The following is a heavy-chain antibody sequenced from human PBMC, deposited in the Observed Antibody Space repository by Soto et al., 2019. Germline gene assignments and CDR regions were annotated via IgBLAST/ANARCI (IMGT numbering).Heavy chain of an antibody. V-gene: IGHV2-5*01. CDR3: AHRVPGYSSSWYVRDWFDP. Sequence: QITLKESGPTLVKPTQTLTLTCTFSGFSLSTSGVGVGWIRQPPGKALEWLALIYWNDDKRYSPSLKSRLTITKDTSKNQVVLTMTNMDPVDTATYYCAHRVPGYSSSWYVRDWFDPWSQGTLVTVSS. J-gene: IGHJ5*02. CDR1: GFSLSTSGVG. CDR2: IYWNDDK. D-gene: IGHD6-13*01.